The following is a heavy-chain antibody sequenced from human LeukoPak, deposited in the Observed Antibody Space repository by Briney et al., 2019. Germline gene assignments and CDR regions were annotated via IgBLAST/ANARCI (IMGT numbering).Heavy chain of an antibody. CDR2: IYPGDSDT. Sequence: GESLKISCKGSGYSFTNFWIGWVRQMPGKGLEWMGIIYPGDSDTRYSPSFQGQATMSADMSISTAYLQWSSLKASDIAIYYCARLIRAAAGRYYFGYWGQGTLVTVSS. D-gene: IGHD6-13*01. V-gene: IGHV5-51*01. CDR3: ARLIRAAAGRYYFGY. J-gene: IGHJ4*02. CDR1: GYSFTNFW.